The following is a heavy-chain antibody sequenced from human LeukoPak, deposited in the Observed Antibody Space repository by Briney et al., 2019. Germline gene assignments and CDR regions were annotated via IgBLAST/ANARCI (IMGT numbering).Heavy chain of an antibody. D-gene: IGHD4-17*01. CDR2: ISAYNGNT. V-gene: IGHV1-18*01. CDR1: GYTFTSYG. CDR3: ARVLGYGDYYYYYMDV. Sequence: GASVKVSCKASGYTFTSYGISWVRQAPGQGLESMGWISAYNGNTNYAQKLQGRVTMTTDTSTSTAYMELRSLRSDDTAVYYCARVLGYGDYYYYYMDVWRKGTTVTVSS. J-gene: IGHJ6*03.